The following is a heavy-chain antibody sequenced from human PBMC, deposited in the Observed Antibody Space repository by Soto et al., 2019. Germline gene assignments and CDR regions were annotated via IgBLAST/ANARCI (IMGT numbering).Heavy chain of an antibody. Sequence: EVRLVESGGGLVKPGGSLRLSCAASGFTFSGYSLNWVRQTPGKGLEWVSSISSSSTYIYYADSVKGRFTISRDNANKSLYLQMNSLRAEDTAVYYCATDSRFGNNPNCYHTALDIWGQGTMVTVSS. D-gene: IGHD2-15*01. J-gene: IGHJ3*02. CDR2: ISSSSTYI. CDR1: GFTFSGYS. CDR3: ATDSRFGNNPNCYHTALDI. V-gene: IGHV3-21*01.